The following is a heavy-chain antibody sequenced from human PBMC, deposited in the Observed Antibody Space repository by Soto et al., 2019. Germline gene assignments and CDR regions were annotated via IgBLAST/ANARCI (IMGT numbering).Heavy chain of an antibody. J-gene: IGHJ4*02. CDR1: GLTFSNYA. D-gene: IGHD3-9*01. Sequence: GGSLRLCCAASGLTFSNYAMSWVRQAPGEGLEWISAISGSGGRTYYADSVKGRVTISRDNSKNMLYLQTNSLRAEDTAVYYCAKNPYYDILTRYFFDFWGQGTLVTVSS. V-gene: IGHV3-23*01. CDR2: ISGSGGRT. CDR3: AKNPYYDILTRYFFDF.